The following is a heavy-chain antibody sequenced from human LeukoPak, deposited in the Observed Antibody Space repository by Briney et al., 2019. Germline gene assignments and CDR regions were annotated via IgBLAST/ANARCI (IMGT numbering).Heavy chain of an antibody. V-gene: IGHV4-38-2*01. CDR1: GYSISSGYY. Sequence: PSETLSLTCAVSGYSISSGYYWGWIRQPPGKGLEWIGSIYHSGSTYYNPSLKSRVTISVDTSKNQFSLKLSSVTAADTAAYYCARPLDNCGGDCPSHNWFDPWGQGTLVTVSS. D-gene: IGHD2-21*01. CDR2: IYHSGST. CDR3: ARPLDNCGGDCPSHNWFDP. J-gene: IGHJ5*02.